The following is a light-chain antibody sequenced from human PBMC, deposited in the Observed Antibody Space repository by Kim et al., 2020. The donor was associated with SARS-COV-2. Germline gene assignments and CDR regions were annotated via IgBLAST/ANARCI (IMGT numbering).Light chain of an antibody. CDR2: WAS. J-gene: IGKJ2*03. Sequence: ATISCTSSQSVLYSSNNKTYLAWYQQKPGQPPKLLIYWASTRESGVPDRFSGSGSGTDFTLTISSLQAEDVAVYYCQQYYSTPYSFGQGTKLEI. V-gene: IGKV4-1*01. CDR3: QQYYSTPYS. CDR1: QSVLYSSNNKTY.